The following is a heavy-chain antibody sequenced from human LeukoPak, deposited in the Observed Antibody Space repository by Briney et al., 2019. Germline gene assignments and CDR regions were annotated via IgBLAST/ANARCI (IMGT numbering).Heavy chain of an antibody. J-gene: IGHJ4*02. Sequence: PGRSLRLSCAASGFTFDDYAMHWVRQAPGKGLEWVSGISWNSGSIGYADSVKGRFTISRDNAKNSLYLQMNSLRAEDTAVYYCARALVVTTYWGQGTLVTVSS. V-gene: IGHV3-9*01. CDR1: GFTFDDYA. CDR3: ARALVVTTY. CDR2: ISWNSGSI. D-gene: IGHD3-22*01.